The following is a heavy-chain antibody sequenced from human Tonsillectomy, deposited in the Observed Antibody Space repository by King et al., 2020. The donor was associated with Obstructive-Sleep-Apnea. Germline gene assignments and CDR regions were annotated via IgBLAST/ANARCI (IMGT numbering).Heavy chain of an antibody. V-gene: IGHV3-23*04. CDR1: GFTFSSYA. J-gene: IGHJ3*02. CDR3: AKDLVAAAGPYDAFDI. Sequence: VQLVESGGGLVQPGGSLRLSCAASGFTFSSYAMSWVRQAPGKGLEWVSTISGSGGSTYYADSVKGRFTISRDNSKNTLYLQMNSLVAEDTAVYYCAKDLVAAAGPYDAFDIWGQGTMVTVSS. D-gene: IGHD6-13*01. CDR2: ISGSGGST.